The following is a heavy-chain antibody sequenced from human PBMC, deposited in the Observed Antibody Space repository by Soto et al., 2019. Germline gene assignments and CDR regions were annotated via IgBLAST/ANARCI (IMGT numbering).Heavy chain of an antibody. J-gene: IGHJ4*02. CDR2: IDDSGSGT. CDR3: VKARYVSHRGYFDY. CDR1: GFSFSSGDA. Sequence: EVQLLDSGGGLVHPGGSLRLSCAASGFSFSSGDAMSWVRQAPGKGLEWVSTIDDSGSGTFYADSVKGRFTISRDNSKNTLWLQMNSLGAYDTARYFCVKARYVSHRGYFDYWGQGTLVTVSS. V-gene: IGHV3-23*05. D-gene: IGHD3-16*01.